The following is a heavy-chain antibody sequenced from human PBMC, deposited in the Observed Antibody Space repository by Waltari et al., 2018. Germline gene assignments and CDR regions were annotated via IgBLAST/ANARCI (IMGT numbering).Heavy chain of an antibody. D-gene: IGHD5-18*01. Sequence: EVQLVQSGAEVKKPGESLKISCKGSAYSFTSYWIGWVRQMPGKGLEWMGVIYPGDSDTRYSPSFQGQVTISADKSISTAYLQWSSLKASDTAMYYCATEDTAMVKPNDAFDIWGQGTMVTVSS. V-gene: IGHV5-51*01. CDR2: IYPGDSDT. CDR3: ATEDTAMVKPNDAFDI. J-gene: IGHJ3*02. CDR1: AYSFTSYW.